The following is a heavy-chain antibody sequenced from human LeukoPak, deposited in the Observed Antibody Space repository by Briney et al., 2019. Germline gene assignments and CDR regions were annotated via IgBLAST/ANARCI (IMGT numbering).Heavy chain of an antibody. CDR1: GGSFSGYH. D-gene: IGHD6-13*01. Sequence: PSETLSLTCAVYGGSFSGYHWSWIRQPPGKGLEWIGEINHSGSTNYNPSLKSRVTISVDTSKNQFSLKLSSVTAADTAVYYCARGYSSSWYVRRWYFDLWGRGTLVTVSS. J-gene: IGHJ2*01. CDR2: INHSGST. CDR3: ARGYSSSWYVRRWYFDL. V-gene: IGHV4-34*01.